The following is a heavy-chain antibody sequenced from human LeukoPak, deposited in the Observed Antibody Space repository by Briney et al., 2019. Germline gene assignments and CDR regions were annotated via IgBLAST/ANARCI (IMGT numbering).Heavy chain of an antibody. CDR1: GYTFTGYS. V-gene: IGHV1-2*02. CDR2: INPNSGVT. D-gene: IGHD2-2*01. J-gene: IGHJ4*02. CDR3: ARVGVEGASCYDY. Sequence: ASVKVSCKASGYTFTGYSMHWVRQAPRQGLEWMGWINPNSGVTNYAQKFQGRVTMTRDTSISTAYMELSSLRSDDTAVYYCARVGVEGASCYDYWGQGTLVTVSS.